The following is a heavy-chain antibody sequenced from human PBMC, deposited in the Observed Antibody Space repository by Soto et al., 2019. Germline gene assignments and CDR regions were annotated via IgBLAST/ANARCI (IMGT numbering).Heavy chain of an antibody. Sequence: ASVKVSCKASGYTFTSYDINWVRQATGQGLEWMGWINSYNGNTNYAQKLQGRVTMTTDTSTSTAYMELRSLRSDDTAVYYCAREPVAGIWFAPWGQGTLVTVSS. D-gene: IGHD6-19*01. CDR2: INSYNGNT. CDR1: GYTFTSYD. J-gene: IGHJ5*02. CDR3: AREPVAGIWFAP. V-gene: IGHV1-18*01.